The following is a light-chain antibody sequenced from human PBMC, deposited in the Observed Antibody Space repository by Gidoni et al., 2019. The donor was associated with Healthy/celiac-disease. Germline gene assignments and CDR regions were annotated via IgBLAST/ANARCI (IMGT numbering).Light chain of an antibody. Sequence: EIVLTQSTGTLSVAPGERATLSCRASQSVSSSYLAWYQQKPGQAPRLLIYGASSSATGIPDRFSGSGSVTDFTLTISRLEPEDFAVYYCQQYGSSPPWTFGQGTKVEIK. CDR3: QQYGSSPPWT. CDR1: QSVSSSY. V-gene: IGKV3-20*01. CDR2: GAS. J-gene: IGKJ1*01.